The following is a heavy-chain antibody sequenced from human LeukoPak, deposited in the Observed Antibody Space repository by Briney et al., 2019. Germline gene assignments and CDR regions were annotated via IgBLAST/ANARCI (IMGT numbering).Heavy chain of an antibody. CDR3: ARNPSYDSSRTDV. CDR2: IYYSGST. Sequence: SDTLSLTCAVSGYSICSSNWWGWIRQPPGKGLEWIGYIYYSGSTYYNPSLKSRVTMSVDTSKNQFSLKLSSVTAVDTAVYYCARNPSYDSSRTDVWGQGTTVTVSS. J-gene: IGHJ6*02. D-gene: IGHD3-3*01. V-gene: IGHV4-28*01. CDR1: GYSICSSNW.